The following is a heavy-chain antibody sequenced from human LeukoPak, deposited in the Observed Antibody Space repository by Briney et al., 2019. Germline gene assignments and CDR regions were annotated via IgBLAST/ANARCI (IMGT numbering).Heavy chain of an antibody. D-gene: IGHD3-16*01. CDR1: GYSISSGYY. J-gene: IGHJ4*02. V-gene: IGHV4-38-2*02. Sequence: SETLSLTCAVSGYSISSGYYWGWIRQPPGKGLEWIGSIYHSGSTYYNPSLKSRVTISVDTSKNQSSLKLSSVTAADTAVYYCARDPDGGPDYWGQGTLVTVSS. CDR3: ARDPDGGPDY. CDR2: IYHSGST.